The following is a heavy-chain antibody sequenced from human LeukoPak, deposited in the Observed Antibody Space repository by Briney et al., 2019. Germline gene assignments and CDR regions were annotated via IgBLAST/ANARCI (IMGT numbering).Heavy chain of an antibody. V-gene: IGHV3-21*01. CDR3: ARVVPHSGSYYDYFDY. Sequence: GGSLRLSCAASGFTFSSYSMNWVRQAPGKGLEWVSSISSSSSYIYYADSVKGRFTISRDNAKNSLYLQMNSLRAEDTAVYYCARVVPHSGSYYDYFDYWGQGTLVTVSS. CDR1: GFTFSSYS. D-gene: IGHD1-26*01. CDR2: ISSSSSYI. J-gene: IGHJ4*02.